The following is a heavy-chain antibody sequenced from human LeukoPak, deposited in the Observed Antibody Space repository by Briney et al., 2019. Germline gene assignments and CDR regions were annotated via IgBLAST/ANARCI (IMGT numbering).Heavy chain of an antibody. CDR2: ISDDGGNK. CDR3: AIIGAAGGTTSAKKFDD. V-gene: IGHV3-30*03. Sequence: PGGSLRLSCAASGFTFSSYAMSWVRQAPGKGLQWVAAISDDGGNKYYSDSMKGRFTISRDNSQNLVYLQMNSLRTEDTAVYYCAIIGAAGGTTSAKKFDDWGQGTLVTVSS. CDR1: GFTFSSYA. J-gene: IGHJ4*02. D-gene: IGHD1-14*01.